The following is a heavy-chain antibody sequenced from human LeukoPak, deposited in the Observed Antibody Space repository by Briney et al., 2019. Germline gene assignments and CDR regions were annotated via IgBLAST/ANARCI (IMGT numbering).Heavy chain of an antibody. CDR1: GGSISSGGYY. V-gene: IGHV4-31*03. J-gene: IGHJ2*01. CDR3: ARDRAQWLRYFDL. CDR2: IYYSGST. D-gene: IGHD6-19*01. Sequence: SQTLSLTCTVSGGSISSGGYYWSWIRQHPGKGLEWIGYIYYSGSTYYNPSLKSRVIISVDTSKNQFSLKLSSVTAADTAVYYCARDRAQWLRYFDLWGRGTLVTVSS.